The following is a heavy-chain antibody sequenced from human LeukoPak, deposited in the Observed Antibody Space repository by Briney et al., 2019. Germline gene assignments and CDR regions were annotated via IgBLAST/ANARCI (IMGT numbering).Heavy chain of an antibody. V-gene: IGHV3-53*01. D-gene: IGHD4-17*01. Sequence: PGGSLRLSCAASGFTVSSNYMSWVRQAPGKGLEWVSVIYSGGSTYYADSVKGRFTISRDNSKNTLYLQMDSLRAEDTAVYYCASYDYGDPADYWGQGTLVTVSS. CDR2: IYSGGST. CDR1: GFTVSSNY. CDR3: ASYDYGDPADY. J-gene: IGHJ4*02.